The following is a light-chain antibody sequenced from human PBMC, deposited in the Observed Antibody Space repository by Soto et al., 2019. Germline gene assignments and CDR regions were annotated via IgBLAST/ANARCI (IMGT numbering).Light chain of an antibody. CDR1: QSVSSRY. CDR2: GAS. Sequence: EIVLTQSPGTLSLSPGEIATLSCRASQSVSSRYSAWYQQKPGQAPRLLIYGASTRATGIPDRFSGSGSETDFTLTISRLEPEDFAVYYCQHYGSSPRTFGQGTRVEIK. CDR3: QHYGSSPRT. J-gene: IGKJ1*01. V-gene: IGKV3-20*01.